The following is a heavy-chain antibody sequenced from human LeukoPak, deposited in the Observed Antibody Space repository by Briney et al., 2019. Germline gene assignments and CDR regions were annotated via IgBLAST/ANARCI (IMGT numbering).Heavy chain of an antibody. CDR2: IIPILGIA. Sequence: SVKVSCKASGGTFSSYAISWVRQAPGQGLEWMGRIIPILGIANYAQKFQGRVTITADKSTSAAYMELSSLRSEDTAVYYCARVRSSSGYYSYFDYWGQGTLVTVSS. V-gene: IGHV1-69*04. CDR3: ARVRSSSGYYSYFDY. CDR1: GGTFSSYA. J-gene: IGHJ4*02. D-gene: IGHD3-22*01.